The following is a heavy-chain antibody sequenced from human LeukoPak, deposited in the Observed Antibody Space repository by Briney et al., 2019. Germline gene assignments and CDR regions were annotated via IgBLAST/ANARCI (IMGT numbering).Heavy chain of an antibody. J-gene: IGHJ3*02. D-gene: IGHD2-2*01. Sequence: PGGSLRLSCAASGFTFSSYAMHWVRQAPGKGLEGVADINEDGGEKYYVDSVKGRFTISRDNAKTSLYLQMNSLRADDTAVYYCATYCSTTSCYGPPYDAFDIWGQGTMVTVSS. CDR2: INEDGGEK. V-gene: IGHV3-7*01. CDR1: GFTFSSYA. CDR3: ATYCSTTSCYGPPYDAFDI.